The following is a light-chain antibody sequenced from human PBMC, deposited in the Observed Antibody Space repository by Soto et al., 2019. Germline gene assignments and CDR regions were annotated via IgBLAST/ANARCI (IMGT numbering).Light chain of an antibody. Sequence: QSVLTQPASVSGSPGQSITISCTGTSNDFGDYNYVSWYQHNPGKAPRLVIYDVSNRPSGVSSRVSGSRSGNTASLTISWIHAEDEADYYCSSHTSSNTLVFGIGTKLTVL. CDR2: DVS. CDR1: SNDFGDYNY. CDR3: SSHTSSNTLV. J-gene: IGLJ1*01. V-gene: IGLV2-14*03.